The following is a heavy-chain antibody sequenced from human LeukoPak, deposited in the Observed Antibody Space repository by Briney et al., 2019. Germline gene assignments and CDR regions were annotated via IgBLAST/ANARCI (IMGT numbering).Heavy chain of an antibody. D-gene: IGHD3-3*01. J-gene: IGHJ4*02. V-gene: IGHV3-48*01. CDR1: GFTFSSYG. Sequence: PGGSLRLSCAASGFTFSSYGMHWVRQAPGKGLEWVSYINSGSSTIYYADSVKGRFTISRDNARTSLHLQMNSLRAGDTAVYYCARAWYYDIWSGYSAPLDYWGQGTLVTVSS. CDR3: ARAWYYDIWSGYSAPLDY. CDR2: INSGSSTI.